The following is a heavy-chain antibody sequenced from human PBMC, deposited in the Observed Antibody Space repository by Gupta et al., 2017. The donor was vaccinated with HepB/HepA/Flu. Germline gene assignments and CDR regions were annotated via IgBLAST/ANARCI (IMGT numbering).Heavy chain of an antibody. Sequence: EVQLVESGGGLVQPGGSLRLSCAASGFTFSSYEMNWVRQAPGKGLEWVSYISSSGSTIYYADSVKGRFTISRDNAKNSLYLQMNSLRAEDTAVYYCAREGTDYYDSSGLIDYWGQGTLVTVSS. D-gene: IGHD3-22*01. CDR3: AREGTDYYDSSGLIDY. CDR1: GFTFSSYE. V-gene: IGHV3-48*03. CDR2: ISSSGSTI. J-gene: IGHJ4*02.